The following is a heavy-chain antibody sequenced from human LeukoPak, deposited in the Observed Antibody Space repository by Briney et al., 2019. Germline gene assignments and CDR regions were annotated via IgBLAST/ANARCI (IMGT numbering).Heavy chain of an antibody. Sequence: SETLSLTCAVYGGSFSGYYWSWIRQPPGKGLEWIGEINHSGSTNYNPSLKSRVTISVDTSKNQFSLKLSSVTAADTAVYYCAREVSDSSGFFVWGQGTLVTVSS. V-gene: IGHV4-34*01. CDR3: AREVSDSSGFFV. CDR1: GGSFSGYY. J-gene: IGHJ4*02. D-gene: IGHD3-22*01. CDR2: INHSGST.